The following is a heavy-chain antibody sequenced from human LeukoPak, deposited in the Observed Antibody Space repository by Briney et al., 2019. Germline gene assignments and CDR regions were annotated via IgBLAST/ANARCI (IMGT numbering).Heavy chain of an antibody. V-gene: IGHV4-31*03. D-gene: IGHD5-12*01. CDR3: ARATIPRHGMDV. J-gene: IGHJ6*02. Sequence: SETLSLTCTVSGGSISSGGYYWSWIRQHPGEGLERIGYISYSGSTYYNPSLKSRVTISVATSKNQFSLKLSSVTAADTAVYYCARATIPRHGMDVWGQGTTVTVSS. CDR1: GGSISSGGYY. CDR2: ISYSGST.